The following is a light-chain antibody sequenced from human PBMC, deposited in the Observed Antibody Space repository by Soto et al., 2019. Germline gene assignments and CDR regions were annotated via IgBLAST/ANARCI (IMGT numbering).Light chain of an antibody. Sequence: DIQMTQSPSSLSASVGDRVTITCRASQGIYNYLAWYQQKPGKVPKVLIYAASTLQSGVPSRFSASGSGTDFTLTISSLQPEDVAPYYCQKYDTAPWTFGQGTKVEVK. CDR3: QKYDTAPWT. J-gene: IGKJ1*01. CDR1: QGIYNY. V-gene: IGKV1-27*01. CDR2: AAS.